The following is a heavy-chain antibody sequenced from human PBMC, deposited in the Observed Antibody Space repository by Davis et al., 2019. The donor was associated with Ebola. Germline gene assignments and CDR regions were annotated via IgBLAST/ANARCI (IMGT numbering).Heavy chain of an antibody. CDR3: VKTRSNWWNDALEI. Sequence: GGSLRFSCAASGITVTNNFMNWVRQASGKGPEWISLIYSGGTTYYADSVKGRFLISRDDSKNTLYLQMNSLRAEDTAVYYCVKTRSNWWNDALEIWGRGTMVIVSS. CDR1: GITVTNNF. J-gene: IGHJ3*02. D-gene: IGHD2-8*02. V-gene: IGHV3-66*01. CDR2: IYSGGTT.